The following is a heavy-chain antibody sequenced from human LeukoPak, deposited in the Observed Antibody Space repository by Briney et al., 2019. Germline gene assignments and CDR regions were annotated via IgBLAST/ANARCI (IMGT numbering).Heavy chain of an antibody. CDR3: ARGTGYSVFDI. Sequence: HRGRSLRLSCAASGFTFSSYGMHWVRQAPGKGLEWVAVIWYDGSNKFYADSVKGRFTISRDNSKNTLYLQMNSLRAEDTAVYYCARGTGYSVFDIWGQGTMVTVSS. J-gene: IGHJ3*02. D-gene: IGHD1-26*01. CDR1: GFTFSSYG. V-gene: IGHV3-33*01. CDR2: IWYDGSNK.